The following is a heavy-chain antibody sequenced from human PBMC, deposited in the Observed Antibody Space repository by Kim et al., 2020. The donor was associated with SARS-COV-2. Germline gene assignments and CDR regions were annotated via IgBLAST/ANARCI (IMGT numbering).Heavy chain of an antibody. V-gene: IGHV4-59*08. J-gene: IGHJ2*01. CDR3: ARLRSYYWYFDL. Sequence: SETLSLTCTVSGGSISSYYWSWIRQPPGKGLEWIGYIYYSGSTNYSPSLKSRVTISIDTSKNQFSLRLSSVTAADTAVYYCARLRSYYWYFDLWGRGTLVTVSS. D-gene: IGHD1-26*01. CDR1: GGSISSYY. CDR2: IYYSGST.